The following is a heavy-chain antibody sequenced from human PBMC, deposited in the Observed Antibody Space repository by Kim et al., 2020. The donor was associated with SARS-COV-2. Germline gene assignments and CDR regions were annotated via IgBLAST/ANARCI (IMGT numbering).Heavy chain of an antibody. CDR2: TYYRSKWYN. Sequence: SQTLSLTCAISGDSVSSNSVAWNWIRQSPSRGLEWLGRTYYRSKWYNEYPESVKSRITINADTSKNQFSLQLNSVSPEDTAVYYCATVIAVGGILDAFHLWGQGTVVTVSS. CDR1: GDSVSSNSVA. CDR3: ATVIAVGGILDAFHL. J-gene: IGHJ3*01. D-gene: IGHD6-19*01. V-gene: IGHV6-1*01.